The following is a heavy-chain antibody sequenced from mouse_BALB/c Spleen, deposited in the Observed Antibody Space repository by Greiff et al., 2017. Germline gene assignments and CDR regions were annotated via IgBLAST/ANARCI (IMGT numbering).Heavy chain of an antibody. Sequence: VQLKQPGAELVRPGASVKLSCKASGYTFTSYWMNWVKQRPGQGLEWIGMIDPSDSETHYNQMFKDKATLTVDKSSSTAYMQLSSLTSEDSAVDYCAHYYGMDWYFDVWGAGTTVTVSS. CDR3: AHYYGMDWYFDV. CDR2: IDPSDSET. J-gene: IGHJ1*01. CDR1: GYTFTSYW. D-gene: IGHD1-1*01. V-gene: IGHV1-61*01.